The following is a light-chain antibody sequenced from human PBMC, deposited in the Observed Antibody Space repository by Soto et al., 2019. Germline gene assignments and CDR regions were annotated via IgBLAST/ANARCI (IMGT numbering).Light chain of an antibody. CDR1: QSVSTTY. Sequence: DILMTQSPLSLPVTLGQPASISCRASQSVSTTYLAWYQQKPGQAPRLLIYGASSRATGIPDRFSGSGSGTEFTLTISSLQPDDFATYYCQQYNSYSFGQGTKVDIK. J-gene: IGKJ1*01. V-gene: IGKV3-20*01. CDR2: GAS. CDR3: QQYNSYS.